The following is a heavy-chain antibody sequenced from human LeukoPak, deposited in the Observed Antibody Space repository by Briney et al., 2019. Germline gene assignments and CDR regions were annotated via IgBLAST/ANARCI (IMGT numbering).Heavy chain of an antibody. J-gene: IGHJ4*02. CDR1: GFTVSSNY. CDR2: IYSGGST. Sequence: PGGSLRLSCAASGFTVSSNYMSWVRQAPGKGLEWVSVIYSGGSTYCADSVKGRFTISRDNSKNTLYLQMNSLRAEDTAVYYCARVKDYGDYGFDYWGQGTLVTVSS. CDR3: ARVKDYGDYGFDY. V-gene: IGHV3-53*01. D-gene: IGHD4-17*01.